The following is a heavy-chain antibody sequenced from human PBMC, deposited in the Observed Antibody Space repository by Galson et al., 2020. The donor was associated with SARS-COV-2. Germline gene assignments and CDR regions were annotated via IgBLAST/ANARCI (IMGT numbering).Heavy chain of an antibody. CDR1: GGSISSSSYY. Sequence: SETLSLTCTVSGGSISSSSYYWGWIRQPPGKGLEWIGSIYYSGSTYYNPSLKSRVTISVDTSKNQFSLKLSSVTAADTAVYYCARAPNYGSGSYYKACFDYWGQGTLVTVSS. J-gene: IGHJ4*02. D-gene: IGHD3-10*01. CDR3: ARAPNYGSGSYYKACFDY. V-gene: IGHV4-39*07. CDR2: IYYSGST.